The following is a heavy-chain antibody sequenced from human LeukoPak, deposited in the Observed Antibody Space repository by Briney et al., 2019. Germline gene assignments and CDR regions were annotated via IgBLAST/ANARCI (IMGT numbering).Heavy chain of an antibody. CDR3: AKERDIVVVVAGVGGY. V-gene: IGHV3-23*01. CDR2: ISGSGGST. D-gene: IGHD2-15*01. J-gene: IGHJ4*02. CDR1: GFTFSSYA. Sequence: PGGSLRLSCAASGFTFSSYAMSWVRQAPGKGLDWVSAISGSGGSTYYADSVKGRFTISRDNSKNTLYLQMNSLRAEDTAVYYCAKERDIVVVVAGVGGYWGQGTLVTVSS.